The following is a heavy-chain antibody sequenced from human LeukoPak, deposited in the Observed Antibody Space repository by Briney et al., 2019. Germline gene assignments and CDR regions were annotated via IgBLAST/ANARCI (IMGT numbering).Heavy chain of an antibody. CDR1: GGTFSSYA. Sequence: SSVKVSCKASGGTFSSYAISWVRQAPGQGLEWMGVIIPIFGTANYAQKFQGRVTITTDESTSTAYMELSSLRSEDTAVYYCARARGYSYGLRGEFDYWGQGTLVTVSS. D-gene: IGHD5-18*01. CDR3: ARARGYSYGLRGEFDY. J-gene: IGHJ4*02. CDR2: IIPIFGTA. V-gene: IGHV1-69*05.